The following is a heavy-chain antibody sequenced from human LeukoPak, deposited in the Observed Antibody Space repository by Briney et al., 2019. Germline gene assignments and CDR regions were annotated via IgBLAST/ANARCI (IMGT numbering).Heavy chain of an antibody. CDR1: GFTFNNYA. Sequence: GGSLRLSCAASGFTFNNYAMSWVRQAPGKGLEWVSLIDSGGTTYYADSQKGRFTISRHSPNNTLFLQMNNLRPEDTAVYYCARTSYYYDMDVWGPGTTVTVSS. CDR2: IDSGGTT. J-gene: IGHJ6*02. CDR3: ARTSYYYDMDV. V-gene: IGHV3-53*04.